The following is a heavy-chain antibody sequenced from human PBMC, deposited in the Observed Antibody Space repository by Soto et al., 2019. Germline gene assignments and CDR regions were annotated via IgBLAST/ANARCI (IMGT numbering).Heavy chain of an antibody. V-gene: IGHV1-18*01. J-gene: IGHJ6*02. Sequence: QAQLEQSGAEVKKPGASVKVSCKSSGYTFSTSGISWVRQAPGQGLEWMGWISTYNGDANYAQRFQGRVTMTTDTPTSTTFMELRSLRSDDTAVYYCAREGPRPYYYSGMDVWGQGTTVTVSS. D-gene: IGHD6-6*01. CDR1: GYTFSTSG. CDR3: AREGPRPYYYSGMDV. CDR2: ISTYNGDA.